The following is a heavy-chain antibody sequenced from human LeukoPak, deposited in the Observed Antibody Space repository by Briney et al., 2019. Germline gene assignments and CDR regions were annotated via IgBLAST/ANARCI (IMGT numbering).Heavy chain of an antibody. V-gene: IGHV4-59*01. Sequence: SETLSLTCTVSGGSISSYYWSWIRQPPGKGLEWIEYIYYSGSTNYNPSLKSRATISVDTSKNQFSLKLSSVTAADTAVYYCARVVVPAAMGGMDVWGQGTTVTVSS. CDR3: ARVVVPAAMGGMDV. J-gene: IGHJ6*02. CDR1: GGSISSYY. CDR2: IYYSGST. D-gene: IGHD2-2*01.